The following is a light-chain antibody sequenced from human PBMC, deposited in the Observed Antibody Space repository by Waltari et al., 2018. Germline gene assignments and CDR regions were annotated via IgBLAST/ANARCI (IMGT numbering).Light chain of an antibody. J-gene: IGLJ1*01. CDR3: NTRDISGDHLV. Sequence: SSEMTQDPAVSVALGQTVTITCQGGGLSTFYANWYQQKSGQAPPLVIYDGDNRPSGIPDRFSGSRSGNTASLTISGAQAEDEADYYCNTRDISGDHLVFGSGTKVTVL. V-gene: IGLV3-19*01. CDR1: GLSTFY. CDR2: DGD.